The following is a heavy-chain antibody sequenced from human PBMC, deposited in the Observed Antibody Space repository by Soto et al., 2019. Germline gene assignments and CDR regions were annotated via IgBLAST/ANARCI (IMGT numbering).Heavy chain of an antibody. J-gene: IGHJ4*02. V-gene: IGHV1-2*02. Sequence: ASVKVCCKASGYTFTGYYIHWVRQAPGQGLEWMGWINPNSGGTNYAQNFQGRVTMTRDTSISTAYMELSRLRSDDTAVYYCARLGYSSGWIDDYWGQITLVTFSS. CDR3: ARLGYSSGWIDDY. CDR1: GYTFTGYY. CDR2: INPNSGGT. D-gene: IGHD6-19*01.